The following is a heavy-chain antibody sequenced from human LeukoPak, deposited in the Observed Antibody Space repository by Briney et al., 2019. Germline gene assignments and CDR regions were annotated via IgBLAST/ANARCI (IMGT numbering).Heavy chain of an antibody. CDR3: TTWDPYYGSGTG. Sequence: GGSLRLSCAASGLTFSNAWMSRVRQAPGKGLEWVGRIKSKTDGGTTDYAAPVKGRFTISRDDSKNTLYLQMNSLKTEDTAVYYCTTWDPYYGSGTGWGQGTLVTVSS. V-gene: IGHV3-15*01. CDR2: IKSKTDGGTT. CDR1: GLTFSNAW. J-gene: IGHJ4*02. D-gene: IGHD3-10*01.